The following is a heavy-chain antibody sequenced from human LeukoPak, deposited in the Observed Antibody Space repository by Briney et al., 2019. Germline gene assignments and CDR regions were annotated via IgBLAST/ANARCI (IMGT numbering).Heavy chain of an antibody. CDR3: AIGVEIWAFDI. V-gene: IGHV1-3*01. Sequence: GRINAGNGDTKYSQKLQGRVTITRDTSASIAYMELSSLKSEDTAVYCCAIGVEIWAFDIWGQGTMVTVFS. D-gene: IGHD2-21*01. CDR2: INAGNGDT. J-gene: IGHJ3*02.